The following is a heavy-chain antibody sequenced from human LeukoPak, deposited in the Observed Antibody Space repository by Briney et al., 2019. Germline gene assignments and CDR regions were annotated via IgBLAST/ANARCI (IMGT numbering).Heavy chain of an antibody. Sequence: GESLKISCKGSGYRFANYWIGWVRQMPGKGLEWMGFIHFRDSETRYRPSLQGQVTISADTSISTAYLRWSSLEASDTAMYYCALGAHGTGYYDFRGQGTLVTVSS. CDR2: IHFRDSET. CDR1: GYRFANYW. D-gene: IGHD3-10*01. J-gene: IGHJ4*02. V-gene: IGHV5-51*01. CDR3: ALGAHGTGYYDF.